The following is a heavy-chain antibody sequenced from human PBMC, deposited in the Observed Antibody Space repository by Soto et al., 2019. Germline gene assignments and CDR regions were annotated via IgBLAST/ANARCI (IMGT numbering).Heavy chain of an antibody. Sequence: EVQLLESGGGLVQPGGSLRLSCAASGFTFNNYAMTWVRQAPGKGLDWVSAISGGGDTTSYADSVKGRFTVSRDGSKNTLYLQMSSLRAEDTALYYCAKGRGGSGSLTPRVAFWGQGTLVTVSS. D-gene: IGHD3-10*01. CDR3: AKGRGGSGSLTPRVAF. V-gene: IGHV3-23*01. CDR2: ISGGGDTT. J-gene: IGHJ4*02. CDR1: GFTFNNYA.